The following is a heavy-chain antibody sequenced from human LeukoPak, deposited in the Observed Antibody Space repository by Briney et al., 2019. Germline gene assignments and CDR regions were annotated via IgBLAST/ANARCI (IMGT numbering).Heavy chain of an antibody. V-gene: IGHV3-74*03. CDR1: GFTFTSHW. J-gene: IGHJ3*02. CDR3: AGGSYTYGRDAFDM. Sequence: GGSLRLSCVASGFTFTSHWMHWVRQVPGKGLVCVARINGDGSTTTYADSVKGRFTVSRDNAKTTVYLQMNSLRVEDTAVYYCAGGSYTYGRDAFDMWGQGTMVTVVS. CDR2: INGDGSTT. D-gene: IGHD3-10*01.